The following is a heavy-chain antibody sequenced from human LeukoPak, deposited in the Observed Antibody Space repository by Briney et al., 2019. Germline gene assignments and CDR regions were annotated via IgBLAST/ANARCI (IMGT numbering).Heavy chain of an antibody. CDR2: INPSGGST. CDR1: GYTFTSYY. Sequence: ASVKVSCKASGYTFTSYYMHWVRQAPGQGLEWMGIINPSGGSTSYAQKFQGRVTMTRDTSTSTVYMELRSLRSEDTAVYYCARDQVVTYYYYYMDVWGKGTTVTVSS. J-gene: IGHJ6*03. CDR3: ARDQVVTYYYYYMDV. D-gene: IGHD4-23*01. V-gene: IGHV1-46*01.